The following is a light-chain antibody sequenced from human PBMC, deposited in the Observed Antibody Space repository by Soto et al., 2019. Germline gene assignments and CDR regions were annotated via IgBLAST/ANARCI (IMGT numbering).Light chain of an antibody. Sequence: DIQMTQSPSSLSASVGDRVTITCRASQSISTYLNWYQQKPGKAPKLLIYGASSLQSGVPSRFSSSGSGTDFTLTISSLQPEDFATYYCQQSYSTPPTFGQGTKVEIK. CDR1: QSISTY. CDR2: GAS. J-gene: IGKJ2*01. V-gene: IGKV1-39*01. CDR3: QQSYSTPPT.